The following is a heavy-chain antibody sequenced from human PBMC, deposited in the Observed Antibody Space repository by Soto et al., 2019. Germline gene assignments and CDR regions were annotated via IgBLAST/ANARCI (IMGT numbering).Heavy chain of an antibody. CDR1: VFTFGDYA. CDR2: IRSKAYGGTT. CDR3: TREVTMIVGDI. J-gene: IGHJ3*02. V-gene: IGHV3-49*03. D-gene: IGHD3-22*01. Sequence: GSLRLACTASVFTFGDYAMSWFRKAPGKGMEWVGFIRSKAYGGTTEYAASVKGRFTISRDDSKSIAYLQMNSLKTEDTAVYYCTREVTMIVGDIWAQGTMVTVSS.